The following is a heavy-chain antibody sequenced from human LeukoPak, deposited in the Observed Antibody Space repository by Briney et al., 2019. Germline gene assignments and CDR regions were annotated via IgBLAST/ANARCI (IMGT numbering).Heavy chain of an antibody. CDR3: ARYHWNDVAY. CDR2: IKEDGSEK. D-gene: IGHD1-1*01. CDR1: GFTFSDYW. Sequence: GVSLRLSCAASGFTFSDYWMNWVRQAPGKGLEWAANIKEDGSEKYYVDSVRGRFTISRDNAKNSLYLQMNSLRAEDSAVYYCARYHWNDVAYWGQGTLVTVSS. V-gene: IGHV3-7*01. J-gene: IGHJ4*02.